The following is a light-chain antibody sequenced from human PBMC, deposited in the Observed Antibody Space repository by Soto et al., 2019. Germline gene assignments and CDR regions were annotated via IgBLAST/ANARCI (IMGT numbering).Light chain of an antibody. J-gene: IGKJ2*01. Sequence: DIQMTQSPSSLSASVGDRVTITCRTSQGINSYLAWYQQKPGKVPKLLIYLASTLQSGVPSRFSGSGSGTDFTLTISSLQPEDVATYYCQKYDSAPYTFGQGTKLQIK. V-gene: IGKV1-27*01. CDR2: LAS. CDR1: QGINSY. CDR3: QKYDSAPYT.